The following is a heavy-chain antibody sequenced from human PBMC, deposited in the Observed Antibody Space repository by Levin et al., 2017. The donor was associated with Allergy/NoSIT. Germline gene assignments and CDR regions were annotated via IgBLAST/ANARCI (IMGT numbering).Heavy chain of an antibody. Sequence: GGSLRLSCAASGFTFSSYDMHWVRQATGKGLEWVSAIGTAGDTYYPGSVKGRFTISRENAKNSLYLQMNSLRAGDTAVYYCARGIAPRKNNWNHPRLFDYWGQGTLVTVSS. CDR3: ARGIAPRKNNWNHPRLFDY. CDR1: GFTFSSYD. D-gene: IGHD1-20*01. CDR2: IGTAGDT. V-gene: IGHV3-13*01. J-gene: IGHJ4*02.